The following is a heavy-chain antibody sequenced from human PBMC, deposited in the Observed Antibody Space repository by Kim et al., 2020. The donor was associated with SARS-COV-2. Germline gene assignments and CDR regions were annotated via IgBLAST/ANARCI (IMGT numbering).Heavy chain of an antibody. V-gene: IGHV4-34*01. CDR2: INHSGST. J-gene: IGHJ6*02. D-gene: IGHD2-15*01. CDR3: ARGPDGKAKYHGMDV. Sequence: SETLSLTCAVYGGSFSGYYWSWIRQPPGKGLEWIGEINHSGSTNYNPSLKSRVTISVDTSKNQFSLKLSSVTAADTAVYYCARGPDGKAKYHGMDVWGQGTTVTVSS. CDR1: GGSFSGYY.